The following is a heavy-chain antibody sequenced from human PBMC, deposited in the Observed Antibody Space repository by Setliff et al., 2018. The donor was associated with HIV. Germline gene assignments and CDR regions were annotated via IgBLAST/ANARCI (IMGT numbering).Heavy chain of an antibody. CDR3: AKEGEWQRSRGYMDV. Sequence: GGSLRLSCAASGFTFSNYAMSWVRQAPGKGLEWVAVISYDGSNKYYTDSVKGRFTISRDNSKNTLYLQMKSLRAEDTAVYYCAKEGEWQRSRGYMDVWGKGTTVTVSS. V-gene: IGHV3-30*18. CDR2: ISYDGSNK. D-gene: IGHD5-12*01. CDR1: GFTFSNYA. J-gene: IGHJ6*03.